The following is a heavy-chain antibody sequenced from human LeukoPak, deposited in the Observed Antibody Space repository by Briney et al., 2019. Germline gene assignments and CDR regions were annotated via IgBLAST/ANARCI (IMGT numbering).Heavy chain of an antibody. V-gene: IGHV3-21*04. CDR2: ISSSSSYI. D-gene: IGHD3-22*01. CDR3: AKGRQGVVVISLLFDY. CDR1: GFTFSSYS. Sequence: GGSLRLSCAASGFTFSSYSMNWVRQAPGKGLEWVSSISSSSSYIYYADSVKGRFTISRDNAKNSLYLQMNSLRAEDTAVYYCAKGRQGVVVISLLFDYWGQGTLVTVSS. J-gene: IGHJ4*02.